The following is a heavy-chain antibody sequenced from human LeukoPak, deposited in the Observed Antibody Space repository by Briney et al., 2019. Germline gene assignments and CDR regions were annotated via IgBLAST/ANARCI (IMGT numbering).Heavy chain of an antibody. Sequence: GGSLRLSCAASGFTFSSYGMHWVRQAPGKGLEWVAVISYDGSNKYYADSVKGRFTISRDNSKNTLYLQVNSLRAEDTAVYYCAKGSVGEWLRQSFDYWGQGTLVTVSS. CDR3: AKGSVGEWLRQSFDY. CDR2: ISYDGSNK. V-gene: IGHV3-30*18. D-gene: IGHD5-12*01. CDR1: GFTFSSYG. J-gene: IGHJ4*02.